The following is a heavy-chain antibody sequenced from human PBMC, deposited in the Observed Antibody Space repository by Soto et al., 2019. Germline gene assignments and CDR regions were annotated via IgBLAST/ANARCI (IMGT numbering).Heavy chain of an antibody. V-gene: IGHV3-72*01. J-gene: IGHJ4*02. Sequence: EVQLVESGGGLVQPGGSLRLSCAASGFIFSDHYMDWVRQAPGKGLEWLGRTRNKLNGYTTEYAASVRGRITISRDDSKNSLDLQMNSLKTEDTAVYYCARGGYTLFDYWGQGTLVTVSS. CDR2: TRNKLNGYTT. D-gene: IGHD1-26*01. CDR1: GFIFSDHY. CDR3: ARGGYTLFDY.